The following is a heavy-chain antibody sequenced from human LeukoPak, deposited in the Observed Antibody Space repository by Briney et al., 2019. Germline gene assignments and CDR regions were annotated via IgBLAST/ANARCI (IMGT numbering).Heavy chain of an antibody. CDR1: GFTFNTYG. CDR3: AKDFAQEGTHSVDY. CDR2: ISSGYTT. D-gene: IGHD3-10*01. J-gene: IGHJ4*02. Sequence: GGSLRLSCAASGFTFNTYGMGWVRQAPGKGLEWVSAISSGYTTYYADSVKGRFIISRDNSKNTLFLQMNSLRAEDTAVYYCAKDFAQEGTHSVDYWGQGTVVTVSS. V-gene: IGHV3-23*01.